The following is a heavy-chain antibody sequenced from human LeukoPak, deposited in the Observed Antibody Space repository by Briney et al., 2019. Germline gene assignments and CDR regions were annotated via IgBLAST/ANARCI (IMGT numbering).Heavy chain of an antibody. J-gene: IGHJ4*02. D-gene: IGHD4-17*01. V-gene: IGHV4-39*01. CDR2: IYYSGTT. CDR3: ARRSTKDNGCDC. CDR1: GGSISSSTYY. Sequence: PSETLSLTCTVSGGSISSSTYYWGWIRQPPGEGLEWIGTIYYSGTTYYNPSLGSRVTISLDTSKNQFSLKLSSVTAADTAVYYCARRSTKDNGCDCWGQGTLVTVSS.